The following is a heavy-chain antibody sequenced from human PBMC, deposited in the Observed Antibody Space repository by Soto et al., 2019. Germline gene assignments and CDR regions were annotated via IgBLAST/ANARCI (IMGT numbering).Heavy chain of an antibody. CDR3: ARDQVYDFWCGYDNSAFDI. CDR2: IKQDGSEK. V-gene: IGHV3-7*01. D-gene: IGHD3-3*01. J-gene: IGHJ3*02. CDR1: GFTFSSYW. Sequence: EVQLVESGGGLVQPGGSLRLSCAASGFTFSSYWMSWVRQAPGKGLEWVANIKQDGSEKYYVDSVKGRFTISRDNAKNSLYLQMNSLRAEDTAVYYCARDQVYDFWCGYDNSAFDIWGQGTMVTVSS.